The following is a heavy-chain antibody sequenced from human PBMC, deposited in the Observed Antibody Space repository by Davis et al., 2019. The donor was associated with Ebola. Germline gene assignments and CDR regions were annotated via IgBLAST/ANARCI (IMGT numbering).Heavy chain of an antibody. Sequence: PGGSLRLSCAASGFTFSSYSMNWVRQAPGKGLEWVSSISSSSSYIYYADSGKGRFTISRDNTKNSLYLQMNSLRAEDTAVYYCARAARRSASGDDYWGQGTLVTVSS. V-gene: IGHV3-21*01. CDR3: ARAARRSASGDDY. CDR2: ISSSSSYI. D-gene: IGHD6-6*01. CDR1: GFTFSSYS. J-gene: IGHJ4*02.